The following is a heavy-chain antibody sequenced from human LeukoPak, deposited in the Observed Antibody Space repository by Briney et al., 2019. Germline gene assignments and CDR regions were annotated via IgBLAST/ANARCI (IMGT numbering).Heavy chain of an antibody. CDR2: IYYSGST. CDR1: GGSISSSSYY. CDR3: ARTHYDILTGGYYFDY. V-gene: IGHV4-61*05. J-gene: IGHJ4*02. Sequence: SETLSLTCTVSGGSISSSSYYWGWIRQPPGKGLEWIGYIYYSGSTNYNPSLKSRVTISVDTSKNQFSLKLSSVTAADTAVYYCARTHYDILTGGYYFDYWGQGTLVTVSS. D-gene: IGHD3-9*01.